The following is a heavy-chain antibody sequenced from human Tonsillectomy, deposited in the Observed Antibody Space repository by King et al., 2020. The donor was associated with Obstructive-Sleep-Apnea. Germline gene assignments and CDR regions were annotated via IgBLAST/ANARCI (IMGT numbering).Heavy chain of an antibody. Sequence: VQLVESGAEVKKPGESLRISCKASGYSFTNHWIIWVRQMPGKGLEWMGKIDHKDSYTNYSPSFQGHVSFSVDKSISTAYLQWSSLEASDTAMYYCARRYYYGLGTFLYFDLWGRGTLVTVSS. CDR1: GYSFTNHW. CDR3: ARRYYYGLGTFLYFDL. CDR2: IDHKDSYT. V-gene: IGHV5-10-1*01. D-gene: IGHD3-10*01. J-gene: IGHJ2*01.